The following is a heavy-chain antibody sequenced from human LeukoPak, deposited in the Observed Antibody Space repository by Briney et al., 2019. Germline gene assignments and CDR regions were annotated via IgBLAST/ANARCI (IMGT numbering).Heavy chain of an antibody. CDR2: IIPIFGTA. D-gene: IGHD1-7*01. CDR1: GGTFSSYA. Sequence: SVKVSCKASGGTFSSYAISWVRQAPGQGLEWMGGIIPIFGTANYAQKFQGRVTITADESTSTAYMELSSLRSEETAVYYCARETGTRFRLDYWGQGTLVTVSS. J-gene: IGHJ4*02. V-gene: IGHV1-69*13. CDR3: ARETGTRFRLDY.